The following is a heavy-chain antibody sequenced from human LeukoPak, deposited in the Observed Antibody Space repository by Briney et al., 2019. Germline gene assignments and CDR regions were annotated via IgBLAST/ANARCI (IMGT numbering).Heavy chain of an antibody. J-gene: IGHJ6*02. CDR1: GGTFSSYA. CDR3: ARLGRGYCSSTSCYAYYYGMDV. D-gene: IGHD2-2*01. V-gene: IGHV1-69*13. CDR2: IIPIFGTA. Sequence: GASVKVSCKASGGTFSSYAISWVRQAPGQGLEWMGGIIPIFGTANYAQKFQGRVTITADESTSTAYMELSSLRSEDTAVYYCARLGRGYCSSTSCYAYYYGMDVWGQGTTVTVSS.